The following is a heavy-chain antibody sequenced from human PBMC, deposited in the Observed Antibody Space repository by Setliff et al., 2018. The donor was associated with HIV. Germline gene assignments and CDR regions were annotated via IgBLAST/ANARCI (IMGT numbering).Heavy chain of an antibody. CDR1: GFRFRGHA. V-gene: IGHV3-23*01. J-gene: IGHJ4*02. Sequence: GGSLRLSCVASGFRFRGHAMNWVRQAPGKGLEWVSVISGGGGSTFYADSVKGRFTISRDNSKNTVYLQMNSLRAEDTAVYYCAKGYFDWLRAGTFDYWGQGSLVTVSS. D-gene: IGHD3-9*01. CDR2: ISGGGGST. CDR3: AKGYFDWLRAGTFDY.